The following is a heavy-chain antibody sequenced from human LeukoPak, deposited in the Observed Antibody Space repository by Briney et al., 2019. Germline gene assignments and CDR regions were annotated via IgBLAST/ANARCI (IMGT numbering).Heavy chain of an antibody. J-gene: IGHJ4*02. Sequence: PSETLSLTCTLSSGSISSSSYYWGWIRQPPGKGLEWIGSIYYSGSSHYNPSLKGRVTISVDTSKNQFSLKLSSVTAADTAVYYCARHNRPLFDYWGQGTLVTVSS. V-gene: IGHV4-39*01. D-gene: IGHD1-14*01. CDR3: ARHNRPLFDY. CDR1: SGSISSSSYY. CDR2: IYYSGSS.